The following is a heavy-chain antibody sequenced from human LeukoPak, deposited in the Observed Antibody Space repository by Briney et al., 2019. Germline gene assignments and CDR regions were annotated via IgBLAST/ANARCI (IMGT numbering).Heavy chain of an antibody. V-gene: IGHV1-2*02. CDR1: GYTFTGYY. J-gene: IGHJ3*02. D-gene: IGHD7-27*01. CDR2: INPNSGAT. CDR3: ARPRTWGSQRADAFDI. Sequence: ASVKVPCKASGYTFTGYYVHWVRQAPGQGLEWMGWINPNSGATNSAQKFQGRVTMTRDTSISTAYMEVSRLKSDDTAVYYCARPRTWGSQRADAFDIWGQGTMISVSS.